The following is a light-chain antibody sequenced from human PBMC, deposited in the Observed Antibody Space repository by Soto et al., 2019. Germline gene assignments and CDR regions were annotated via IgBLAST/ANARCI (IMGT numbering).Light chain of an antibody. V-gene: IGKV4-1*01. CDR3: QQYYSTWT. CDR1: QSVLYSSNNKNY. Sequence: DIVMTQSPDSLAVFLGERATINCKSSQSVLYSSNNKNYLAWYQQKPGQPPKLLIYWASTRESGVPDRFSGSGSGTDFTLTISSLLAEYVAVYYCQQYYSTWTFCQVTKVDIK. CDR2: WAS. J-gene: IGKJ1*01.